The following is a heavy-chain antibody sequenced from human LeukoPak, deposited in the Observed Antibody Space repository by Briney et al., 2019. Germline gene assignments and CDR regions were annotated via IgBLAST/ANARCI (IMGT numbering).Heavy chain of an antibody. J-gene: IGHJ4*02. CDR2: ISGSGGST. CDR1: GFTFSNYA. D-gene: IGHD1-26*01. V-gene: IGHV3-23*01. CDR3: AKVGSYYDEVDY. Sequence: PGGSLRLSCTASGFTFSNYAMNWVRQAPGKGLEWVSGISGSGGSTYYADSVKGRFTISRDNSKNTLYLQMNSLRAEDTAVYYCAKVGSYYDEVDYWGQGTLVTVSS.